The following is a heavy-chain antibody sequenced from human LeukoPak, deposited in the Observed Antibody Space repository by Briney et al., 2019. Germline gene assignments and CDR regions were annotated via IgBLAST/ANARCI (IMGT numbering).Heavy chain of an antibody. CDR2: ISGGGGAT. V-gene: IGHV3-23*01. Sequence: PGGSLRPSCAASGFTFSSYAMTWVRQAPGKGLEWVSAISGGGGATYYADSVKGRFTISRDNSKNTLYLQMNSLRAEDTAIYYCAKDRAIHLVPYYLVPDIWGQGTMVTVSS. J-gene: IGHJ3*02. CDR1: GFTFSSYA. D-gene: IGHD5-18*01. CDR3: AKDRAIHLVPYYLVPDI.